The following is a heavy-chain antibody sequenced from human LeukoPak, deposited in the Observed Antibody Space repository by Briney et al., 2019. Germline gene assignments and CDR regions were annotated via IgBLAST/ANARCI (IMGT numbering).Heavy chain of an antibody. Sequence: PSETLSLTCIASGGSIGSSGYYWDWLRQPPGKGLEWIGNFYYTGSTYYNPSLKSRITISVDTSKNQFSLKLRSVTAADTAVYYCARHSRSGYGDYESAFDIWGQGTMVTVSS. V-gene: IGHV4-39*01. CDR1: GGSIGSSGYY. CDR2: FYYTGST. D-gene: IGHD5-12*01. J-gene: IGHJ3*02. CDR3: ARHSRSGYGDYESAFDI.